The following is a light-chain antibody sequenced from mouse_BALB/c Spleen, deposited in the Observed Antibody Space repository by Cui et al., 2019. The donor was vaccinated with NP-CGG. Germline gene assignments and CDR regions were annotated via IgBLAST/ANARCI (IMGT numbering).Light chain of an antibody. Sequence: SARTTSPGETVTVTGRSSTGTVITRNYANWVQEKPDHLFTSLIGSTNNRAPGVPARFSGSLIGDKAALTITGAQTEDEAIYFCALWYSNHWVFGGGTKLTVL. CDR1: TGTVITRNY. CDR2: STN. V-gene: IGLV1*01. J-gene: IGLJ1*01. CDR3: ALWYSNHWV.